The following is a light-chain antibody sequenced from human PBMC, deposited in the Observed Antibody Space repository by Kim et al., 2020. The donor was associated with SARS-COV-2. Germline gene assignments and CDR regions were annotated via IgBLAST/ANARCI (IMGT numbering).Light chain of an antibody. CDR1: SSDVGGYNY. CDR2: DVS. CDR3: SSYTSSSTSYV. V-gene: IGLV2-14*03. Sequence: LTQPASVSGSPGQSITISCTGTSSDVGGYNYVSWYQQHPGKAPKLMIYDVSNRPSGVSNRFSGSKSGNTASLTISGLQAEDEADYYCSSYTSSSTSYVFGTGTKVTVL. J-gene: IGLJ1*01.